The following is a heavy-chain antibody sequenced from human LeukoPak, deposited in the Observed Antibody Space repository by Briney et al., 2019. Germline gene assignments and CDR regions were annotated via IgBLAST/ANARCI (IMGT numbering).Heavy chain of an antibody. Sequence: GASVKVSCKAAGYTFTGYYMHWVRQAPGQGLEWMGRINPNSGGTNYAQKFQGRFTTTRDTSISTAYMELSTLRSDDTAVYYCARDTHSSAAGDFDYWSQGTLVTVSS. CDR1: GYTFTGYY. V-gene: IGHV1-2*01. CDR2: INPNSGGT. J-gene: IGHJ4*02. D-gene: IGHD6-13*01. CDR3: ARDTHSSAAGDFDY.